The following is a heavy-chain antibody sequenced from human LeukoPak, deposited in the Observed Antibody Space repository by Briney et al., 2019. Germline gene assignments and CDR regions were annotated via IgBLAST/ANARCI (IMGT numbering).Heavy chain of an antibody. Sequence: ASVKVSCKASGHTFTGNYIHWVRQTPGQGLEWMGWINPKSGGADYAQKFQGRVTMATDTSISTAYMALSRLRSDDTAVYYCARGPPEYCSGGSCYSGRNWIDPWGQGTLVTVSS. D-gene: IGHD2-15*01. CDR3: ARGPPEYCSGGSCYSGRNWIDP. CDR1: GHTFTGNY. V-gene: IGHV1-2*02. CDR2: INPKSGGA. J-gene: IGHJ5*02.